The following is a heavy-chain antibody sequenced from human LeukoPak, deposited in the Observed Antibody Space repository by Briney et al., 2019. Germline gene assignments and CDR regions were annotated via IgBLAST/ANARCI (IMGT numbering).Heavy chain of an antibody. CDR3: ARGRDGYHPFDY. J-gene: IGHJ4*02. CDR2: ISSSSSYI. D-gene: IGHD5-24*01. Sequence: GGSLRLSCAASGFTFSSYSMNWVRQAPGRGLEWVSSISSSSSYIYYADSVKGRFTISRDNAKNSLYLQMNSLRAEDTAVYYCARGRDGYHPFDYWGQGTLVTVSS. CDR1: GFTFSSYS. V-gene: IGHV3-21*01.